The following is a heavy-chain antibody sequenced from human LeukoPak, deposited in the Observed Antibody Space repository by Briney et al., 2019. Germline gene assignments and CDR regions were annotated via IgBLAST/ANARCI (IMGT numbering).Heavy chain of an antibody. CDR2: TYYRSKWYS. D-gene: IGHD3-22*01. Sequence: SQTLSLTCAISGDSVSSNSAAWNWIRQSPSRGLEWLGSTYYRSKWYSDYAVSVKSQITINPDTSKNQFSLQLNSVTPEDTAVYFCARDDSNGYLSFDYWGQGTLVTVSS. V-gene: IGHV6-1*01. CDR3: ARDDSNGYLSFDY. CDR1: GDSVSSNSAA. J-gene: IGHJ4*02.